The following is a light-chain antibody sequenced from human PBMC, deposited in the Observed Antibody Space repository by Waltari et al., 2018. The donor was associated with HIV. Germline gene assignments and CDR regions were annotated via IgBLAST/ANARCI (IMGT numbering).Light chain of an antibody. CDR2: GAS. V-gene: IGKV3-20*01. CDR1: QSVASNY. CDR3: QHYGSSPPPT. J-gene: IGKJ5*01. Sequence: EIVLTQSPGTLSLSPGERATLSCRASQSVASNYIAWYQQRPGQAHRFSIYGASSRANGIPDRFTGSASGADFTLTISRLEPEDFGMYYCQHYGSSPPPTFGQGTRLEIK.